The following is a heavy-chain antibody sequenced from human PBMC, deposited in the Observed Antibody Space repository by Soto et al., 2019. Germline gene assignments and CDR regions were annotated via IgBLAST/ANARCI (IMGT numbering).Heavy chain of an antibody. D-gene: IGHD2-2*01. CDR2: ISGGGGST. Sequence: GSLRLSCAASGFTFSSYALSWVRQAPGKGLEWVSAISGGGGSTYYADSVKGRFTISRDNSKNMLYLQMNSLRAEDTAVYYCAKVPCSSTSCYEDWFDPWGQGTLVTVSS. J-gene: IGHJ5*02. CDR1: GFTFSSYA. V-gene: IGHV3-23*01. CDR3: AKVPCSSTSCYEDWFDP.